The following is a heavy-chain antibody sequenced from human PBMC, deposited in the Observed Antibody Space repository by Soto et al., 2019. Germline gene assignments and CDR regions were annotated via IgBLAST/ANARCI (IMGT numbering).Heavy chain of an antibody. CDR2: IIPIFGTA. J-gene: IGHJ3*02. D-gene: IGHD3-22*01. CDR3: ARDTLAYYDSSGYYRASAFDI. V-gene: IGHV1-69*13. CDR1: GGTFSSYA. Sequence: GASVKVSCKASGGTFSSYAISWVRQAPGQGLEWMGGIIPIFGTANYAQKFQGRVTITADESTSTAYMELSSLRSEDTAVYYCARDTLAYYDSSGYYRASAFDIWGQGTMVTVSS.